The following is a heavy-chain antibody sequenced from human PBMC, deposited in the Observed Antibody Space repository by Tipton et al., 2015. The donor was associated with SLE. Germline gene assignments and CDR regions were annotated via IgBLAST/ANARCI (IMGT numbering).Heavy chain of an antibody. D-gene: IGHD1-7*01. J-gene: IGHJ4*02. CDR3: AKDELELRFGYFDY. CDR2: ISESGDAT. Sequence: GSLRLSCAASGFTFSSYSMNWVRQAPGKGLEWVSVISESGDATYYADSVKGRFTISRDNSKNTLFLQMNSLRAEDTAVYYCAKDELELRFGYFDYWGQGTLVTVSS. V-gene: IGHV3-23*01. CDR1: GFTFSSYS.